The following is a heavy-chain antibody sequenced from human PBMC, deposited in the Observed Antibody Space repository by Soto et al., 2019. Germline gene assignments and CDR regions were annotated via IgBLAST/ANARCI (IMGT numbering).Heavy chain of an antibody. CDR3: ARALRPGFSVDAFDI. J-gene: IGHJ3*02. CDR1: SYTFTTYS. V-gene: IGHV1-18*01. Sequence: QVQLVQSGAEVKQPGASVKVSCKASSYTFTTYSINWVRQAPGQGLEWMGWISTNSGTTKYAQKLQGRVTMTADTSTSSAYMELRSLRSDETAVYYCARALRPGFSVDAFDIWGQGTMVTVSS. D-gene: IGHD3-3*01. CDR2: ISTNSGTT.